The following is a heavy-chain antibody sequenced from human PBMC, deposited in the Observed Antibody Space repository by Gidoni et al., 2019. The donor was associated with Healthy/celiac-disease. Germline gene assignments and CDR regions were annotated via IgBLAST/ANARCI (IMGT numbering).Heavy chain of an antibody. CDR1: GGSISSGGYY. Sequence: QVQLQESGPGLVKPSQTLSLTCTVSGGSISSGGYYWSWIRQHPGKGLEWIGYIYYSGSTSYNPSLKSRVTISVDTSKNQFSLKLSSVTAADTAVYYCARGCPYYDFWSGLIYFDYWGQGTLVTVSS. J-gene: IGHJ4*02. CDR3: ARGCPYYDFWSGLIYFDY. CDR2: IYYSGST. V-gene: IGHV4-31*03. D-gene: IGHD3-3*01.